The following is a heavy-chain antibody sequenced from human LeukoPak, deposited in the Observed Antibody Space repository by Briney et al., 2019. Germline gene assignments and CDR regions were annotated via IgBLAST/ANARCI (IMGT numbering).Heavy chain of an antibody. V-gene: IGHV3-48*04. D-gene: IGHD3-3*01. CDR2: ISSDIPTI. Sequence: QPGGSLRLSCAASGFTFSSYSMNWVRQAPGKGLEWLSYISSDIPTIYYADSVKGRFTISRDNAKNSLYLQMNSLRAEDTAVYYCARVNLQYYDFWSGYPPDYWGQGTLVTVSS. J-gene: IGHJ4*02. CDR3: ARVNLQYYDFWSGYPPDY. CDR1: GFTFSSYS.